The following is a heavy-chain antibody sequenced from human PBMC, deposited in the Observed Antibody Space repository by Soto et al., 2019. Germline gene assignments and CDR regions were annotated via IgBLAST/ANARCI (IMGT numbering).Heavy chain of an antibody. J-gene: IGHJ6*04. Sequence: QVQLVQSGAEVKKPGASVKVSCKASGYTFTSYSMHWVRQAPGQGLEWMGIINPSGGSTSYGEKFQGTVTRSRAATTSIVHMEVSSLGSEGTGVYYWARDLLGVAVDFGMDIWGTGTTGTVIS. CDR3: ARDLLGVAVDFGMDI. CDR1: GYTFTSYS. V-gene: IGHV1-46*01. CDR2: INPSGGST. D-gene: IGHD6-19*01.